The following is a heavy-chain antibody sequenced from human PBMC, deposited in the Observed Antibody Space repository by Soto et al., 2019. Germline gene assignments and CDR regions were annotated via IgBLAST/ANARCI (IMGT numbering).Heavy chain of an antibody. V-gene: IGHV1-3*01. J-gene: IGHJ5*02. CDR3: ARSPSYVLRFVEWLLEPPFDP. CDR1: GYNFTSYA. CDR2: INAGNGNT. Sequence: ASVKVSCKASGYNFTSYAIQWVRQAPGQGLEWMGWINAGNGNTKYSQKFQGRVTMTRDTYTSTAHMELSSLRSEDTVAYYCARSPSYVLRFVEWLLEPPFDPWGQGTLVTVSS. D-gene: IGHD3-3*01.